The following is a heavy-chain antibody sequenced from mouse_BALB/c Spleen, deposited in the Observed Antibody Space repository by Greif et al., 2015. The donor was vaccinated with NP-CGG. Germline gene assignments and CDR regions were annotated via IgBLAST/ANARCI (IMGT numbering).Heavy chain of an antibody. J-gene: IGHJ4*01. V-gene: IGHV5-6-4*01. D-gene: IGHD2-4*01. CDR1: GFTFSSYT. CDR2: ISSGGSYT. Sequence: VQLKQSGGGLVKPGGSLKLSCAASGFTFSSYTMSWVRQTPEKRLEWVATISSGGSYTYYPDSVKGRFTISRDNAKNNLYMQKSRLKSADADMYSCARGGITGGDYYAMDYWGQGTSVTVSS. CDR3: ARGGITGGDYYAMDY.